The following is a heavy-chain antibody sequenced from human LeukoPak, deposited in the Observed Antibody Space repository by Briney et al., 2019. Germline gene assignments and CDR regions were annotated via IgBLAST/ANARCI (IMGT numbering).Heavy chain of an antibody. V-gene: IGHV4-4*07. D-gene: IGHD6-6*01. Sequence: SETLSLTFTVSGGSISSYYWSWLRQPAGKGLEWIGRVYTSGSTNYNPSLKSRVTMSVDTSKNQISLKVNSVTAADTAVYYCARESYSTSYLFDFWGQGTLVTVSS. CDR1: GGSISSYY. J-gene: IGHJ4*02. CDR2: VYTSGST. CDR3: ARESYSTSYLFDF.